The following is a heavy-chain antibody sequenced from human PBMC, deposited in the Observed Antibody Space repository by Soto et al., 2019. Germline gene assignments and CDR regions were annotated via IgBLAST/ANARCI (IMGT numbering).Heavy chain of an antibody. CDR3: ARDDDYGDNGLDY. CDR2: ILNDGSRQ. Sequence: QVQLVESGGGVVQPGRSLRLSCEASGFTFSHYGMHWVRQAPGKGLEWVAVILNDGSRQHYADSVKGRLTISRDNSKNTLYLDMNSLRVEDTAVYYCARDDDYGDNGLDYWGQGTLVTLSS. V-gene: IGHV3-33*01. D-gene: IGHD4-17*01. J-gene: IGHJ4*02. CDR1: GFTFSHYG.